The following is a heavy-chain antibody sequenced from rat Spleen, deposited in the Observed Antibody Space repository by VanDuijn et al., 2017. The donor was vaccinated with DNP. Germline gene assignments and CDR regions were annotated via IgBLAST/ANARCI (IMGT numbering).Heavy chain of an antibody. J-gene: IGHJ4*01. D-gene: IGHD1-12*01. CDR3: ARHRTIMPYYYSMDA. V-gene: IGHV5-7*01. Sequence: EVQLVESGGGLVQPGRSLKLSCAASGFTFSDYYMAWVRQAPTKGLEWVATISYDGSSTYYRDSVKGRFTISRDNAKNTQYLQMDSLRSEDTATYYCARHRTIMPYYYSMDAWGQGASVTVSS. CDR2: ISYDGSST. CDR1: GFTFSDYY.